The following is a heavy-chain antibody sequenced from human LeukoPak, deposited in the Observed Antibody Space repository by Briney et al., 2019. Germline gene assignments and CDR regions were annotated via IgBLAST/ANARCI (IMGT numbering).Heavy chain of an antibody. V-gene: IGHV3-23*01. CDR3: ARPGYCSSTSCYGELDP. CDR1: GFTLSNHA. D-gene: IGHD2-2*01. Sequence: GGSLRLSCAASGFTLSNHAMIWVRQAPGKGLEWDSSISGSGAMTYYADSVKGRFTISRDNSKNTLYLQMNSLRAEDTAVYYCARPGYCSSTSCYGELDPWGQGTLVTVSS. CDR2: ISGSGAMT. J-gene: IGHJ5*02.